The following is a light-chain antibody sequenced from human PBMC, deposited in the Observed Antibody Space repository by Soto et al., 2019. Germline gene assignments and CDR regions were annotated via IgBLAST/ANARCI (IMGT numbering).Light chain of an antibody. CDR2: EGI. V-gene: IGLV2-23*03. Sequence: QSALTQPASVSGSPGQSITISCTGTSSDVGRFNLVSWYQQHPGIAPKLMIYEGIKRPSGVSNRFSGSKSGNTASLTISGLQAEDEADYYCCSYADNRTFLYVFVAGTKLTVL. CDR3: CSYADNRTFLYV. CDR1: SSDVGRFNL. J-gene: IGLJ1*01.